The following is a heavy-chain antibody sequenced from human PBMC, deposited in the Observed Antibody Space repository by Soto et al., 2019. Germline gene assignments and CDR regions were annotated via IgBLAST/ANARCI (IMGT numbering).Heavy chain of an antibody. CDR2: IYYNENT. Sequence: SETLSLTCTVSGGSISSNHYYWGWVRQPPGKGLEWIGTIYYNENTYSNPSLRGRVTISVDTSKNQFSLKLSSVTAADTAVYFCASLSYSGSYYLPHFDYWGQGTLVTVSS. CDR3: ASLSYSGSYYLPHFDY. D-gene: IGHD1-26*01. V-gene: IGHV4-39*01. J-gene: IGHJ4*02. CDR1: GGSISSNHYY.